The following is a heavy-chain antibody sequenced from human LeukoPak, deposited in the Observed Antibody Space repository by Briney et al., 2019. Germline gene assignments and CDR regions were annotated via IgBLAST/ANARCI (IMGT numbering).Heavy chain of an antibody. CDR2: IYYSGST. CDR1: GGSISSYY. Sequence: PSETLSLTCTVSGGSISSYYWSWIRQPPGKGLEWIGYIYYSGSTNYNPSLKSRVTISVDTSKNQFSLKLSSVTAADTAVYYCARGWFRGPHYYFVYWGQGTLVTVSS. J-gene: IGHJ4*02. V-gene: IGHV4-59*01. CDR3: ARGWFRGPHYYFVY. D-gene: IGHD3-10*01.